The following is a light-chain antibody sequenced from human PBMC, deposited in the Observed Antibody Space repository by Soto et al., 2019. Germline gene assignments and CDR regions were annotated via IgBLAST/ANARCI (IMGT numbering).Light chain of an antibody. V-gene: IGKV3-20*01. CDR2: GAS. CDR1: QSISSSY. Sequence: EIVLTQSPGTLSLSPGERATLSCRASQSISSSYLAWYQQKPGQAPRPLIYGASSRATGIPDRFSGSGSGTDFTLTISRLEPEDFAVYYCQQYVSSPWTFGQGTTVEIK. J-gene: IGKJ1*01. CDR3: QQYVSSPWT.